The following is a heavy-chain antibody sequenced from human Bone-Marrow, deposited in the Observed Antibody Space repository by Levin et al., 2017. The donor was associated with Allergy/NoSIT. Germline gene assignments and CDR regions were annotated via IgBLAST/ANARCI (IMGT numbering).Heavy chain of an antibody. Sequence: SQTLSLPCAVYGGSFSGYYWSWIRQPPGKGLEWLGEINHSGSTNYNPSLKSRVTISVDTSKNQFSLKLSSVTAADTAVYYCASWTKLEPYYFDYWGQGTLVTVSS. CDR2: INHSGST. CDR3: ASWTKLEPYYFDY. J-gene: IGHJ4*02. V-gene: IGHV4-34*01. CDR1: GGSFSGYY. D-gene: IGHD1-1*01.